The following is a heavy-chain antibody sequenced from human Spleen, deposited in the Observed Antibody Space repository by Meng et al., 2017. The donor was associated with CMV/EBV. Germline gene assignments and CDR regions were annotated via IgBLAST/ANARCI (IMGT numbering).Heavy chain of an antibody. J-gene: IGHJ6*02. CDR2: IYWNDDE. D-gene: IGHD3-3*01. CDR1: GFSLTTSGVG. V-gene: IGHV2-5*01. CDR3: ARVRGFLEWTPDYYYGMDV. Sequence: SSPTLVKPTQTLTLTCTFSGFSLTTSGVGVGWIRQPPGKALEWLALIYWNDDERYSPALKSRLTVTMDTSENQVVLTMTNMDPVDTATYYCARVRGFLEWTPDYYYGMDVWGQGTTVTVSS.